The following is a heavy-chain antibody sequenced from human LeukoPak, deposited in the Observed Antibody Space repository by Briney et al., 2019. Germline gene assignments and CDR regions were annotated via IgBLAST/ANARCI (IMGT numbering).Heavy chain of an antibody. CDR2: IKSKTDGETT. V-gene: IGHV3-15*01. CDR1: GFTFTNAW. CDR3: TTFYYYGSGSYLGY. Sequence: GGALRLSCAASGFTFTNAWMTWVRQAPGKGLEWVGRIKSKTDGETTDYAAPVKGRFTISRDDSKNTLNLQMNSLKTEDTAVYFCTTFYYYGSGSYLGYWGQGTLVTVSS. J-gene: IGHJ4*02. D-gene: IGHD3-10*01.